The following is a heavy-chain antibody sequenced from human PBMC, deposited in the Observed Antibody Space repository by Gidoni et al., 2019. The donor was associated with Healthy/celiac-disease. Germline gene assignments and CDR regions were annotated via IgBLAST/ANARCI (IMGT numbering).Heavy chain of an antibody. Sequence: QVQLQQLGAGLLKPSETLSLTCAVYGWSFSVYSWVWIRQPPGKGLEWIGEINHSGSTNYNPSLKSRVTISVDTSKNQFSLKLSSVTAADTAVYYCASAPYSSSWYKFGEYFQHWGQGTLVTVSS. V-gene: IGHV4-34*01. CDR2: INHSGST. CDR3: ASAPYSSSWYKFGEYFQH. J-gene: IGHJ1*01. CDR1: GWSFSVYS. D-gene: IGHD6-13*01.